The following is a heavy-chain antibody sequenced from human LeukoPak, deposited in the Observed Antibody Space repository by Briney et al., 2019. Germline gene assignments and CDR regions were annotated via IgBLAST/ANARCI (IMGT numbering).Heavy chain of an antibody. D-gene: IGHD2-2*02. CDR3: AKPGYCASTSCSTFDY. J-gene: IGHJ4*02. CDR1: GFTFRSYA. CDR2: VSGSGADT. V-gene: IGHV3-23*01. Sequence: GGSLRLSCATSGFTFRSYAMSWVRQAPGKGLEWVSAVSGSGADTYYADSVRGRFTISRDNSKNTLHLQMSNLRAEDTALYYCAKPGYCASTSCSTFDYWGQGALVTVSS.